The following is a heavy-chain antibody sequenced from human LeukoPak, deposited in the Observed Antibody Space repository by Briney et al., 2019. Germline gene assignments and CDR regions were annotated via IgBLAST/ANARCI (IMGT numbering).Heavy chain of an antibody. J-gene: IGHJ3*02. CDR2: ISWNSDSI. D-gene: IGHD6-19*01. Sequence: PGRSLRLSCAASGFNFNDYAMHWVRQAPGKGLEWVSGISWNSDSINYADSVKGRFTISRDNAKNSLYLELSGLRPEDTAMYFCAKAIAAVAGYDAFDIWGQGTMVTVSS. CDR1: GFNFNDYA. CDR3: AKAIAAVAGYDAFDI. V-gene: IGHV3-9*01.